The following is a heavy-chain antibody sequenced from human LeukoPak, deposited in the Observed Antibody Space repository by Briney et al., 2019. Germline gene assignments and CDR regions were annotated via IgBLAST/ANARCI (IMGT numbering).Heavy chain of an antibody. D-gene: IGHD3-10*01. CDR2: INGDGRIT. J-gene: IGHJ4*02. Sequence: GGSLRLSCAGPGFTLSSYWMHWVRQAPGNGLVWVSRINGDGRITTYADSVKGRFTISRDTAKNTLYLQMNSLRAEDTAVYYCAGSYYNVFDYWGQGTLVTVSS. V-gene: IGHV3-74*01. CDR1: GFTLSSYW. CDR3: AGSYYNVFDY.